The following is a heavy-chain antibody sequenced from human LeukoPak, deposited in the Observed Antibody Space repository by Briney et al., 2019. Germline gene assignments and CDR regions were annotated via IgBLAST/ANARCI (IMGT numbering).Heavy chain of an antibody. J-gene: IGHJ4*02. CDR2: ISGSGGST. CDR3: ARTYGDYQPFDY. V-gene: IGHV3-23*01. CDR1: GFTFSSYS. D-gene: IGHD4-17*01. Sequence: PGESLRLSCAASGFTFSSYSMNWVRQAPGKGLEWVSRISGSGGSTTYADFVKGRFTIPRDNSRNTLYLQMNSLRAEDTAVYYCARTYGDYQPFDYWGQGTLVTVSS.